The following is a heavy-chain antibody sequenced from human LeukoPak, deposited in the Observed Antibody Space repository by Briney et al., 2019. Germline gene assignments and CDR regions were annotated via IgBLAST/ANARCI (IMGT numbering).Heavy chain of an antibody. J-gene: IGHJ4*02. CDR2: ISGSGGSA. CDR3: AKSVTVTTHFDY. V-gene: IGHV3-23*01. Sequence: GGSLRLSGAASRFTFSSYAMSWVRQAPGKGLEWVSAISGSGGSAYYADSVKGRFTISRDNSKNTLYLQMNSLRAEDTVVYYCAKSVTVTTHFDYWGQGTLVTVSS. CDR1: RFTFSSYA. D-gene: IGHD4-17*01.